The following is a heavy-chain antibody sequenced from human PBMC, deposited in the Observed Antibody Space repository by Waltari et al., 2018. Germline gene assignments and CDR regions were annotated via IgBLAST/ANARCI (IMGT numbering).Heavy chain of an antibody. CDR3: ARGVPKNEFWSGYLSPLFDY. CDR2: IYYSGST. D-gene: IGHD3-3*01. Sequence: QLHLQESGSGLVKPSQTLSLTCAVSGGSVNSGDYWTWIRQHPGQGLEWIGYIYYSGSTYYNPPLKMRVTTSVDRSKNQFSRKLTSVTAADTAGYYCARGVPKNEFWSGYLSPLFDYWGQGTLVSVSS. CDR1: GGSVNSGDY. V-gene: IGHV4-30-2*01. J-gene: IGHJ4*02.